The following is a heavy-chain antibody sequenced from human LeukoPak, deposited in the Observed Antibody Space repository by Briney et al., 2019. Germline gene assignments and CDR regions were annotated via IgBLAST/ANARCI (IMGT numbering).Heavy chain of an antibody. D-gene: IGHD3-9*01. CDR3: ARDLRYFDWIRVTHALDI. CDR2: ISSSSSYI. CDR1: GFTFSSYS. Sequence: PGGSLRLSCAASGFTFSSYSMNWVRQAPGKGLEWVSSISSSSSYIYYADSVKGRFTISRDNAKNSLYLQMNSLRAEDTAVYYCARDLRYFDWIRVTHALDIWGQGTMVTVSS. J-gene: IGHJ3*02. V-gene: IGHV3-21*01.